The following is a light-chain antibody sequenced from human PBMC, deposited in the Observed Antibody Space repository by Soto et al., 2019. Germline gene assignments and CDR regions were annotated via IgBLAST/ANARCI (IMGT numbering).Light chain of an antibody. V-gene: IGKV3-20*01. CDR1: QSVSSNY. CDR3: QQYGTSPYS. CDR2: GSS. J-gene: IGKJ2*03. Sequence: EIGLTQSPGTLSLTPGERATLSCRASQSVSSNYLAWYQQKPGQAPRLLIYGSSSRATGIPDRFSGSGSGTDFTLTISRLEPEDFAVYYCQQYGTSPYSFGQGIKLEIK.